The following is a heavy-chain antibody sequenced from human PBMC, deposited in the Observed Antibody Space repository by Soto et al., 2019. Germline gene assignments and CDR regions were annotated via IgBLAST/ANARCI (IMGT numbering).Heavy chain of an antibody. CDR1: GYTFTSYD. CDR2: MNPNSGNT. D-gene: IGHD3-16*01. J-gene: IGHJ6*03. CDR3: ARVTLGDSENYYYYMDV. Sequence: ASVKVSCTASGYTFTSYDINWVRQATGQGLEWMGWMNPNSGNTGYAQKFQGRITMTRNTSISTAYMELSSLRSEDTAVYYCARVTLGDSENYYYYMDVWGKGTTVTVSS. V-gene: IGHV1-8*01.